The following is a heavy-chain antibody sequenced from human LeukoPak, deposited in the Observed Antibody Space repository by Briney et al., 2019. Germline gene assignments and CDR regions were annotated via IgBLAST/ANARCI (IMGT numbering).Heavy chain of an antibody. CDR2: ISYDGSNK. Sequence: GGSLRLSCTASGFTFGDYAMSWFRQAPGKGLEWVAVISYDGSNKYYADSVKGRFTISRDNSKNTLYLQMNSLRAEDTAVYYCAKDYSEDGSYFDYWGQGTLVTVSS. CDR3: AKDYSEDGSYFDY. V-gene: IGHV3-30*04. J-gene: IGHJ4*02. D-gene: IGHD1-26*01. CDR1: GFTFGDYA.